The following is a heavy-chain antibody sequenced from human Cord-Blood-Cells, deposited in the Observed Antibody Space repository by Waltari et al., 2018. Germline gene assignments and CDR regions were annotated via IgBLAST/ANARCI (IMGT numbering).Heavy chain of an antibody. J-gene: IGHJ2*01. CDR2: INHSGST. V-gene: IGHV4-34*01. CDR3: ARRDCSSTSCYWYFDL. D-gene: IGHD2-2*01. CDR1: GGSFSGYY. Sequence: QVQLQQWGAGLLKPSETLSLTCAVYGGSFSGYYWSWIRQPPGKGLEGIGEINHSGSTNYNPSLTSRVTISVDTSKNQFSLKLSSVTAADTAVYYCARRDCSSTSCYWYFDLWGRGTLVTVSS.